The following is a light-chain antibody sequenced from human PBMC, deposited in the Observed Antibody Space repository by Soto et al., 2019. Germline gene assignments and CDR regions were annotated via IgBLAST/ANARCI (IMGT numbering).Light chain of an antibody. CDR3: AECDDSLSGPV. Sequence: QSVLTQPPSASGTPGQRFTISCSGSSSNIGSNYVYWYQQLPGTAPKLLIYRNNQRPSGVPDRFSGSKSGTSASLAISGLRSEDEAEYYCAECDDSLSGPVFGGGTTLTVL. CDR2: RNN. J-gene: IGLJ3*02. CDR1: SSNIGSNY. V-gene: IGLV1-47*01.